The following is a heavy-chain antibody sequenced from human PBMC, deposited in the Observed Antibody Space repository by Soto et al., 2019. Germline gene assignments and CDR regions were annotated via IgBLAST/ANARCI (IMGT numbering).Heavy chain of an antibody. CDR1: GYTFTSYW. CDR3: ARHPYVGYYWYLDL. D-gene: IGHD2-2*03. CDR2: INPDDSDT. V-gene: IGHV5-51*01. J-gene: IGHJ2*01. Sequence: PGESPKISCQGFGYTFTSYWISWVRQMPGKGLEWMGIINPDDSDTRYSPTFQGQVTISADKSITTAYLQWSSLKASDTPMYYCARHPYVGYYWYLDLWGRGSLVTVSS.